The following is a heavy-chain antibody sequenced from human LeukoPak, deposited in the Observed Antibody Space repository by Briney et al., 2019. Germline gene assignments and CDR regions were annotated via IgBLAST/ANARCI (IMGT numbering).Heavy chain of an antibody. CDR3: ARGDYGDYFYYMDV. Sequence: QPGGSLRLSCAASGFTFSSYWMHWVRRAPGKGLVWVSRINSDGSSTSYADSVKGRFTISRDNAKNTLYLQMNSLRAEDTAVYYCARGDYGDYFYYMDVWGKGTMVTVSS. V-gene: IGHV3-74*01. CDR1: GFTFSSYW. CDR2: INSDGSST. D-gene: IGHD4-17*01. J-gene: IGHJ6*03.